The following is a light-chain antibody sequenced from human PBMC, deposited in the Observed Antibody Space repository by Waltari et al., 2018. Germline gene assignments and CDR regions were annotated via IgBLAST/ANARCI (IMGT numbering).Light chain of an antibody. J-gene: IGKJ4*01. CDR2: DAS. V-gene: IGKV1-13*02. CDR1: QVISSA. Sequence: AIQLTQSPSSLSASVGDSVTITCRASQVISSALAWYQQKPGKAPKPLIYDASSLESGGPSRFSGSGSGTDFTLTISSLQPEDFATYYCQQFNSYLLTFGGGTKVEI. CDR3: QQFNSYLLT.